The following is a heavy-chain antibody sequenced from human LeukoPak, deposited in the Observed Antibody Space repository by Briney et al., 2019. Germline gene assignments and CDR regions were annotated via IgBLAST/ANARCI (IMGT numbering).Heavy chain of an antibody. CDR1: GFTFSSYH. CDR3: ARRATTERGHSYGLDF. J-gene: IGHJ4*02. CDR2: IGSSGSYI. Sequence: PGGSLRLSCEVSGFTFSSYHMNWVRQAPGKGLEWVSSIGSSGSYIYYADSLTGRFTISRDNAKNSLYLQMNSLRAEDTAMYYCARRATTERGHSYGLDFWGQGTLVTISS. V-gene: IGHV3-21*01. D-gene: IGHD5-18*01.